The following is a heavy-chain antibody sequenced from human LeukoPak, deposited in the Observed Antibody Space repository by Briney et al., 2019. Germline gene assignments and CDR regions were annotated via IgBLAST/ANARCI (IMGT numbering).Heavy chain of an antibody. J-gene: IGHJ4*02. CDR3: AGLVGRYSSGLYYYYFDY. Sequence: SSGTLSLTCTVSGDSINSLDLWSWVRQPPGKGLEWIGEMYLSGTTHSNPSVKSRVTILIDKSKNQFFLNLSSVTAADTAVYYCAGLVGRYSSGLYYYYFDYWGQGTLVTVSS. V-gene: IGHV4-4*02. D-gene: IGHD3-22*01. CDR1: GDSINSLDL. CDR2: MYLSGTT.